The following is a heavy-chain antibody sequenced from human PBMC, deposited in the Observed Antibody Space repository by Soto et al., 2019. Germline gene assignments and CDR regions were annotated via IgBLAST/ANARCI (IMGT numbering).Heavy chain of an antibody. CDR3: ARDHHVIAVAGSPWFDP. V-gene: IGHV3-33*01. D-gene: IGHD6-19*01. CDR1: GFTFSSYG. CDR2: IWYDGSNK. J-gene: IGHJ5*02. Sequence: GGSLRLSCAASGFTFSSYGMHWVRQAPGKGLEWVAVIWYDGSNKYYADSVKGRFTISRDNSKNTLYLQMNSLRAEDTAVYYCARDHHVIAVAGSPWFDPWGQGTLVTVSS.